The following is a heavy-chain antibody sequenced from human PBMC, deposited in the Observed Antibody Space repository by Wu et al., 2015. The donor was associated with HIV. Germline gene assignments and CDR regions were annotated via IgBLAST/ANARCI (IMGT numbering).Heavy chain of an antibody. Sequence: QVQLVQSGAEVKKPGASVKVSCKASGYTFINYGISWVRQAPGQGLEWMGWISAYNGNTNYAQQLQGRVTMTTDTSTSTAYMEVTGLTYEDTAMYYCARGFSSTWYDRFDLWGQGTLVTVSS. V-gene: IGHV1-18*01. J-gene: IGHJ4*02. CDR2: ISAYNGNT. CDR3: ARGFSSTWYDRFDL. CDR1: GYTFINYG. D-gene: IGHD6-13*01.